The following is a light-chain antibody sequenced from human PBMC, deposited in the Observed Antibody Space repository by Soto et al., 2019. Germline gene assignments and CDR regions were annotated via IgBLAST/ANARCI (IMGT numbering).Light chain of an antibody. J-gene: IGKJ5*01. CDR1: QSISSY. V-gene: IGKV1-39*01. Sequence: DIQMTQSPSSLSASVGDRVTXXXXXSQSISSYLNWYQQEPGKAPKLLIYAASSLQSGVPSRFSGSGSGTDFTLTISSLQPEDFATYYCQQSYSTPSITFGQGTRLEIK. CDR2: AAS. CDR3: QQSYSTPSIT.